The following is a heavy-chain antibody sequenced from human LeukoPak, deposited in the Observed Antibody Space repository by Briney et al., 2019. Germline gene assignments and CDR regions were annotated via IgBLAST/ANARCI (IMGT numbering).Heavy chain of an antibody. CDR2: ISSSGSTI. CDR3: ARVLGFYYYMDV. V-gene: IGHV3-48*03. CDR1: GFTFSSYE. J-gene: IGHJ6*03. Sequence: QPGGSLRLSCAASGFTFSSYEMNWVRQAPGKGLEWVSYISSSGSTIYYADSVKGRFTISRDNAKNSLYLQMNSLRAEDTAVYYCARVLGFYYYMDVWGKGTTVTVSS. D-gene: IGHD3-16*01.